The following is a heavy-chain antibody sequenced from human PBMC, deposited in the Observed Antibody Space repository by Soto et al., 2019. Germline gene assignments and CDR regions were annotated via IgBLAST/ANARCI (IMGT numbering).Heavy chain of an antibody. J-gene: IGHJ4*02. D-gene: IGHD6-13*01. CDR1: GGSMNGYY. V-gene: IGHV4-4*09. Sequence: PSETLSLTCSVSGGSMNGYYWSWIRQTPGQGLEWLGFIYFSGSTRYNPSLMSRLTISLDKSKRQFSMSLSSVTAADTAVYYRARSVATPGTNIDFWGQGTLVTVSS. CDR2: IYFSGST. CDR3: ARSVATPGTNIDF.